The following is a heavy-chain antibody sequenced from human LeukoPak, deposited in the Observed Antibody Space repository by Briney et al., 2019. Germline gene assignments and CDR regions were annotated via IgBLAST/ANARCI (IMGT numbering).Heavy chain of an antibody. CDR3: ARAGINSNYDY. CDR1: GYTFTSYY. J-gene: IGHJ4*02. V-gene: IGHV1-46*01. Sequence: ASVKVSCKASGYTFTSYYLHWVRQAPGQGLEWMGIINPSGGSTNYAQRFWGSVTMTRDASTSTVYMELSSLTSEDTAVYYCARAGINSNYDYWGQGTLVTVSS. CDR2: INPSGGST. D-gene: IGHD4-11*01.